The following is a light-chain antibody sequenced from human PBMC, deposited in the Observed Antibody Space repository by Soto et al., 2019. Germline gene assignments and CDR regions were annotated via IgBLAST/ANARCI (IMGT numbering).Light chain of an antibody. V-gene: IGLV1-40*01. CDR2: DNT. CDR3: QSYDTSLRGGV. J-gene: IGLJ1*01. Sequence: QSVLTQPPSVSGAPGQRVTISCTGSSSSIGAGYDVHWYQHLPGRAPKLLIYDNTKRPSGVPDRFSASKSGTSASLAITGLQAEDEADYYCQSYDTSLRGGVFGTGTKVTAL. CDR1: SSSIGAGYD.